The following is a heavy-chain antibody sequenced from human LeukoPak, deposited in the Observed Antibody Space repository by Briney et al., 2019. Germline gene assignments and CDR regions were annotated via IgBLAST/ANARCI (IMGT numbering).Heavy chain of an antibody. V-gene: IGHV3-64*01. CDR3: ARPLRSSWAYFDY. J-gene: IGHJ4*02. Sequence: PGGSLRLSCAAPGFTFSSCAMHWVRQAPGKGLEYVSAISSNGGSTYYANSVKGRFTISRDNSKNTLYLQMGSLRAEDMAVYYCARPLRSSWAYFDYWGQGTLVTVSS. CDR2: ISSNGGST. CDR1: GFTFSSCA. D-gene: IGHD6-13*01.